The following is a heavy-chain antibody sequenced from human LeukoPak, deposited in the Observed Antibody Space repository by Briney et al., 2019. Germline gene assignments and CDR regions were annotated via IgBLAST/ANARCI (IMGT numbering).Heavy chain of an antibody. CDR3: ATDSPTRDIVVVVAATPAAFDI. V-gene: IGHV1-24*01. D-gene: IGHD2-15*01. J-gene: IGHJ3*02. CDR2: FDPEDGET. Sequence: ASVKVSCKVSGYTLTELSMHWVRQAPGKGLEWMGGFDPEDGETIYAQRFQGSVTMTEDTSTDTVYMELSSLRSEDTAVYYCATDSPTRDIVVVVAATPAAFDIWGQGTMVTVSS. CDR1: GYTLTELS.